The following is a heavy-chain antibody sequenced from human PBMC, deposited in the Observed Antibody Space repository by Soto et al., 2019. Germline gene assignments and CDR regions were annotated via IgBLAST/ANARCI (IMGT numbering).Heavy chain of an antibody. CDR3: ARELEMATTRGDY. Sequence: EVQLVESGGGLVKPGGSLRLSCAASGFTFSSYSMNWVRQAPGKGLEWVSSISSSSSYIYYADSVKGRFTISRDNAKNSLYLQMNSLRAEDTAVYYCARELEMATTRGDYWGQGTLVTVSS. J-gene: IGHJ4*02. CDR1: GFTFSSYS. D-gene: IGHD5-12*01. CDR2: ISSSSSYI. V-gene: IGHV3-21*01.